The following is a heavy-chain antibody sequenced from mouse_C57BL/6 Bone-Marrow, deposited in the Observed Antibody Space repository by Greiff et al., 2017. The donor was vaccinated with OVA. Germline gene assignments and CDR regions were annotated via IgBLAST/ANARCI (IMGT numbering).Heavy chain of an antibody. V-gene: IGHV3-6*01. Sequence: EVQLQESGPGLVKPSQSLSLTCSVTGYSITSGYYWNWIRQFPGNKLEWMGYISYDGSNNYNPSLKNRISITRDTSKNQFFLKLNSVTTEDTATYYCARNLGHYYGSSHWYFDVWGTGTTVTVSS. J-gene: IGHJ1*03. CDR1: GYSITSGYY. CDR3: ARNLGHYYGSSHWYFDV. D-gene: IGHD1-1*01. CDR2: ISYDGSN.